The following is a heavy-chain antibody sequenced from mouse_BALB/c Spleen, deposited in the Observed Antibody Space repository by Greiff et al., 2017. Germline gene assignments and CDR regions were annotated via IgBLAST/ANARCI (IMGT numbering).Heavy chain of an antibody. J-gene: IGHJ3*01. CDR2: IDPENGDT. CDR1: GFNIKDYY. Sequence: VQLQQSGAELVRSGASVKLSCTASGFNIKDYYMHWVKQRPEQGLEWIGWIDPENGDTEYAPKFQGKATMTADTSSNTAYLQLSSLTSEDTAVYYCNGGDGGRFAYWGQGTLVTVSA. V-gene: IGHV14-4*02. CDR3: NGGDGGRFAY.